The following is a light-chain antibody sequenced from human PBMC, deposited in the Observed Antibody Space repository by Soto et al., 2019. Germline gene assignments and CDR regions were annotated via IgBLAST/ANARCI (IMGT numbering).Light chain of an antibody. Sequence: QSVLTQPPSVSGAPGQRVTISCTGNNSNLGAGYDVNWYQHLPGRAPTLLISDNTNRPSGVPDRFSGSKSGTSASLAISGLHSEDEADYYCAAWDDSLNAPYVFGTGTKLTVL. J-gene: IGLJ1*01. CDR1: NSNLGAGYD. CDR3: AAWDDSLNAPYV. CDR2: DNT. V-gene: IGLV1-40*01.